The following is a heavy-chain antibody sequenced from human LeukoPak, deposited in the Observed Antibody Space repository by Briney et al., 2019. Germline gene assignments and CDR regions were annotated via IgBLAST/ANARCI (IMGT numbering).Heavy chain of an antibody. CDR3: AKEGGRAVVTPFDAFDI. V-gene: IGHV3-23*01. J-gene: IGHJ3*02. CDR1: AFSFSKFA. D-gene: IGHD4-23*01. Sequence: LSGGSLRLSCAASAFSFSKFALIWVRQAPGKGLEWVSAISGSGGSTYYADSVKGRFTISRDNSKNTLYLQMNSLRAEDTAVYYCAKEGGRAVVTPFDAFDIWGQGTMVTVSS. CDR2: ISGSGGST.